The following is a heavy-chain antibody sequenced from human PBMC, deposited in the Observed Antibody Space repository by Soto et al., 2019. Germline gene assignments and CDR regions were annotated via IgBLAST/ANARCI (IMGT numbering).Heavy chain of an antibody. CDR1: GFSISDCS. D-gene: IGHD3-10*01. CDR2: ISTNNDAI. J-gene: IGHJ4*02. CDR3: ASVLGSRRSGSYPSY. Sequence: EVQLVESGGGLVQPGGSLRLSCAASGFSISDCSMNWVRRAPGKGLEWISYISTNNDAIYYADSVKGRFTISRDNAKNSLYLQMTSLRAEDPALYYCASVLGSRRSGSYPSYWGQGTLVTVSS. V-gene: IGHV3-48*01.